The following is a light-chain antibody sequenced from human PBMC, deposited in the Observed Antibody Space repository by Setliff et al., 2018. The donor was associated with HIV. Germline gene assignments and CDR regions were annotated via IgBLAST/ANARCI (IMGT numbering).Light chain of an antibody. CDR3: SSYAGSNNYV. CDR2: DVS. CDR1: SSDVGGYNY. J-gene: IGLJ1*01. V-gene: IGLV2-11*01. Sequence: QSVLAQPRSVSGSPGQSVTISCTGTSSDVGGYNYVSWYQQHPGKAPKLMIYDVSKRPSGVPDRFSGSKSGNTASLTVSGLQAEDEADYYCSSYAGSNNYVFGTGTEVTV.